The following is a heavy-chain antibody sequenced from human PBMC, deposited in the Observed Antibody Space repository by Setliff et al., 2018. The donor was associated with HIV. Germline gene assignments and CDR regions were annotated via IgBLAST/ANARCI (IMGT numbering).Heavy chain of an antibody. Sequence: SETLSLTCTMSGGSISAYYWRWVRQSPGKGLEGIGYNSYSGGTNYNPSLKGRATISVVSSKNQFSLKLTAVTAADTAIYYCATGYYYGSGKYSAFDFWGLGTLVTVSS. D-gene: IGHD3-10*01. CDR2: NSYSGGT. CDR3: ATGYYYGSGKYSAFDF. V-gene: IGHV4-59*01. CDR1: GGSISAYY. J-gene: IGHJ4*02.